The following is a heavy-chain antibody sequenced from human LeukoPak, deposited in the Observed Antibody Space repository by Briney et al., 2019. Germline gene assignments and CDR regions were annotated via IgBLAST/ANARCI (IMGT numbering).Heavy chain of an antibody. Sequence: ASVKVSCKASGYTFTSYGISWVRQAPGQGLEWMGWISAYNGNTNYAQKLQGRVTMTTDTSTSTAYMELRSLRSDDTAVYYCARVMAAAGTNFGYFDYWGQGTLVTVSS. J-gene: IGHJ4*02. CDR2: ISAYNGNT. CDR1: GYTFTSYG. V-gene: IGHV1-18*01. CDR3: ARVMAAAGTNFGYFDY. D-gene: IGHD6-13*01.